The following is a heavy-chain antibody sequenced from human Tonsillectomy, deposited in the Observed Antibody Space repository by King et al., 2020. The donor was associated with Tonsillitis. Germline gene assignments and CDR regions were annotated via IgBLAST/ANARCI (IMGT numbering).Heavy chain of an antibody. D-gene: IGHD3-22*01. J-gene: IGHJ4*02. Sequence: VQLQESGPGLVKPSETLSLTSTVSGGSISSYYASWIRQPPGKGLEWIGYIYYSGSTNNNPSLKSRVTISVDTSKNQFSLKLSPVTAAYTALYYCARGRRGDSGGYYKNLYWNYWGQGTLVTVSS. CDR3: ARGRRGDSGGYYKNLYWNY. CDR2: IYYSGST. CDR1: GGSISSYY. V-gene: IGHV4-59*01.